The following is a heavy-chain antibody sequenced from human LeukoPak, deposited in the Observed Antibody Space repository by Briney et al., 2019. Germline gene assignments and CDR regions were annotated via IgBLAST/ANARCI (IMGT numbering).Heavy chain of an antibody. V-gene: IGHV4-59*01. CDR1: GGSISSYY. CDR3: ARASRVYDYVWGSYRADAFDI. Sequence: SETLSLTCTVSGGSISSYYWSWIRQPPGKGLEWIGYIYYSGSTNYNPSLKSRVTISVDTSKNQFSLKPSSVTAADTAVYYCARASRVYDYVWGSYRADAFDIWGQGTMVTVSS. J-gene: IGHJ3*02. D-gene: IGHD3-16*02. CDR2: IYYSGST.